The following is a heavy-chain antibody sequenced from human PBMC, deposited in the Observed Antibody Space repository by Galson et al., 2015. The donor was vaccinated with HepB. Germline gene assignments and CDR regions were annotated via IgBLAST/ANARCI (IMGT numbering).Heavy chain of an antibody. Sequence: LRLSCAASGFTFSSYGMHWVRQAPGKGLEWVAVIWYDGSNKYYADSVKGRFTISRDNSKNTLYLQMNSLRAEDTAVYYCARDKGGGSYYGGNDYWGQGTLVTVSS. V-gene: IGHV3-33*01. D-gene: IGHD1-26*01. J-gene: IGHJ4*02. CDR2: IWYDGSNK. CDR1: GFTFSSYG. CDR3: ARDKGGGSYYGGNDY.